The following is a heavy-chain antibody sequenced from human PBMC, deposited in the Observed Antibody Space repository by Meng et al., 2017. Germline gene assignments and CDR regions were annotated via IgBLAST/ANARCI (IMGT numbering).Heavy chain of an antibody. V-gene: IGHV3-11*04. Sequence: GESLKISCAASGLTFSDYYMSWIRQAPGKGLEWVSYISSSGSTIYYADSVKGRFTISRDNAKNSLYLQMNSLRAEDTAVYYCARQGPGGSGEFDYWGQGTLVTVSS. J-gene: IGHJ4*02. CDR3: ARQGPGGSGEFDY. CDR1: GLTFSDYY. D-gene: IGHD3-10*01. CDR2: ISSSGSTI.